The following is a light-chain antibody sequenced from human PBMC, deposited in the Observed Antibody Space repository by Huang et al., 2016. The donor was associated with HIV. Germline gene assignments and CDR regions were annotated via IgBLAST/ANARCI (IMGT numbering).Light chain of an antibody. CDR3: QQYNNWPPDT. J-gene: IGKJ2*01. Sequence: IVMTQSPATLSVSPGERATLSCRASQRVSNSLAWYQQKPGQAPRLLIYAASTRATGIPARFSGTGSGTEFTLTISSLQSEDFAVYYCQQYNNWPPDTFGQGTKLEIK. CDR1: QRVSNS. V-gene: IGKV3-15*01. CDR2: AAS.